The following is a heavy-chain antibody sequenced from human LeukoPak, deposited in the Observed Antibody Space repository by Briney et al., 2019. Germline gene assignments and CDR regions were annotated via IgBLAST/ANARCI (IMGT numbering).Heavy chain of an antibody. CDR1: RYTFTSYY. V-gene: IGHV1-18*04. D-gene: IGHD2-15*01. CDR3: ARGENVVVVAGTLYY. J-gene: IGHJ4*02. CDR2: ISAYNGNT. Sequence: ASVKVSCKASRYTFTSYYIHWVRQAHGQGLEWMGWISAYNGNTNYAQKLQGRVTMTTDTSTSTAYMELRSLRSDDTAVYYCARGENVVVVAGTLYYWGQGTLVTVSS.